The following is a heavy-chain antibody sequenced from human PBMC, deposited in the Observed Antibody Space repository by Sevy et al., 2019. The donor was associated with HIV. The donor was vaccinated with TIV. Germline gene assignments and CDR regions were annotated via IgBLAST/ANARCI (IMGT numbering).Heavy chain of an antibody. D-gene: IGHD5-12*01. J-gene: IGHJ6*03. Sequence: SETLSLTCAVYGGSFSGYYWSWIRQPPGKGLEWIGEINHSGSTNYNPSLKSRVTISVDTSKNQFSLKLSSVTAADTAVQYCAREGGYDPGGGARSYYYYYMDVWGKGTTVTVSS. CDR2: INHSGST. CDR3: AREGGYDPGGGARSYYYYYMDV. CDR1: GGSFSGYY. V-gene: IGHV4-34*01.